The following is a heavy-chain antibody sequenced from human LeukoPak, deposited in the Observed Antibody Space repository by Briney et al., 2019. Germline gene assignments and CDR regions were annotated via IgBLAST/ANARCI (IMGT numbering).Heavy chain of an antibody. V-gene: IGHV3-30*18. J-gene: IGHJ2*01. CDR1: GFTFSSYS. CDR2: ISYKEDAK. Sequence: PGGSLRLSCAASGFTFSSYSMNWVRQAPGKGLEWVAVISYKEDAKIYADSVKGRFTVSRDNSKNTLYLQMDSLRAEDTALYYCAKEYSSRWSYWHFDLWGRGTLVTVSS. CDR3: AKEYSSRWSYWHFDL. D-gene: IGHD6-13*01.